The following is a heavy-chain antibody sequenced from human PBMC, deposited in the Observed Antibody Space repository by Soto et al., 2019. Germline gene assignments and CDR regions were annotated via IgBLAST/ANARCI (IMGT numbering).Heavy chain of an antibody. J-gene: IGHJ4*02. D-gene: IGHD3-22*01. Sequence: SETLSLPCGVSGYSITSGFYWGGVRQSPGKGLEWIGSISYSAKTFYNPSLASRLSIAVDTSTNQFSLRLTSVTAADTALYYCTRGAGAPWVRFDSWGQGTLVTVSS. CDR2: ISYSAKT. CDR3: TRGAGAPWVRFDS. V-gene: IGHV4-38-2*01. CDR1: GYSITSGFY.